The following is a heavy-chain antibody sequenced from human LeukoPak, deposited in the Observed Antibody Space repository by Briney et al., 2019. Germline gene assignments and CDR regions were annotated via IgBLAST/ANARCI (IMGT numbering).Heavy chain of an antibody. Sequence: SETLSLTCAVYGGSFSGYYWSWIRQPPGKGLEWIGEINHSGSTNYNPSLKSRVTTSVDTSKNQFSLKLSSVTAADTAVYYCASLYSSSWSEYFQHWGQGTLVTVSS. CDR3: ASLYSSSWSEYFQH. J-gene: IGHJ1*01. D-gene: IGHD6-13*01. V-gene: IGHV4-34*01. CDR1: GGSFSGYY. CDR2: INHSGST.